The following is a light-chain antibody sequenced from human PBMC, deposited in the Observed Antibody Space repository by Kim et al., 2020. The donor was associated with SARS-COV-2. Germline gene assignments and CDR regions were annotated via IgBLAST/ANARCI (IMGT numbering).Light chain of an antibody. Sequence: VTISCTGSSCNNGAGYDVHWYQQLPGTAPKLLIYGNSNRPSGVPDRFSGSKSGTSASLAITGLQAEDEADYYCQSYDSSLSGRYVFGTGTKVTVL. CDR1: SCNNGAGYD. CDR2: GNS. V-gene: IGLV1-40*01. CDR3: QSYDSSLSGRYV. J-gene: IGLJ1*01.